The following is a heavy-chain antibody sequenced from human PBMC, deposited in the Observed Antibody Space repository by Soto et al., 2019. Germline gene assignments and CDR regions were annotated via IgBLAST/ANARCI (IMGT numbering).Heavy chain of an antibody. D-gene: IGHD3-3*01. CDR2: MNPNSGNT. Sequence: ASVKVSCKASGYTFTSYDINWVRQATGQGLEWMGWMNPNSGNTGYAQKFQGRVTMTRNTSISTAYMELSSLRSEDTAVYYCARGVTYYDFWSGYSSYYFDYWGQGTLVTVSS. CDR3: ARGVTYYDFWSGYSSYYFDY. J-gene: IGHJ4*02. V-gene: IGHV1-8*01. CDR1: GYTFTSYD.